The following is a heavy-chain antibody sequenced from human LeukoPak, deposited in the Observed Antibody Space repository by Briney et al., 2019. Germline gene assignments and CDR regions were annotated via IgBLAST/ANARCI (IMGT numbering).Heavy chain of an antibody. V-gene: IGHV3-7*05. CDR3: VRDMDV. CDR1: GFTFSSSW. CDR2: INQDGHEK. Sequence: PGGSLRLSCVTSGFTFSSSWMTWVRQAPGKGLEWVANINQDGHEKNYVDSVKGRFTMSRDNPKNSVYLQMNSLRAEDTAVYFCVRDMDVWAQGTTVTVSS. J-gene: IGHJ6*02.